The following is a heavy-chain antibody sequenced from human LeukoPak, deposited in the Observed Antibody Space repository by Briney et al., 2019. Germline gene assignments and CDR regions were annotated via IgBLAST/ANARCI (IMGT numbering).Heavy chain of an antibody. CDR3: VNASGGVFSPAYFYS. D-gene: IGHD3-3*01. J-gene: IGHJ4*02. CDR2: MNPNSGNT. Sequence: GASVKVSCKASGYTFTSYDINWVRQATGQGLEWMGWMNPNSGNTGYAQNFQGRVAMPRDNSMTTASTQLSCMRSEDTPVYYCVNASGGVFSPAYFYSWGQGTLVTVSS. CDR1: GYTFTSYD. V-gene: IGHV1-8*01.